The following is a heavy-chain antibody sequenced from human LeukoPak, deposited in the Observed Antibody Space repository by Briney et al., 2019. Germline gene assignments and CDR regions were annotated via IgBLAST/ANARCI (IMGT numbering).Heavy chain of an antibody. Sequence: GGSLKLSCAAAGFTFSNYWMTWVRQAPGKGLEWVANIKHDGSEDYYLDSVKGRFTISRDNAKSSMWLQMNSLRDEDTAVYYCAKDFYSSTSCYLDYWGQGTLVTVSS. CDR3: AKDFYSSTSCYLDY. J-gene: IGHJ4*02. V-gene: IGHV3-7*01. D-gene: IGHD2-2*01. CDR2: IKHDGSED. CDR1: GFTFSNYW.